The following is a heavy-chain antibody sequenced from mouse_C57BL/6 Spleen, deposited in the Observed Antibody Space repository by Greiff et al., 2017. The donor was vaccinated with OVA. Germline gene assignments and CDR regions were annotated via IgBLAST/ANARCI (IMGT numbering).Heavy chain of an antibody. Sequence: EVQRVESGGGLVKPGGSLKLSCAASGFTFSDYGMHWVRQAPEKGLEWVAYISSGSSTLYYADTVKGRFTISRDNAKNTLFLQMTSLRSEDTAMYYCARRTWDDYAMDYWGQGTSVTVSS. CDR1: GFTFSDYG. J-gene: IGHJ4*01. CDR2: ISSGSSTL. D-gene: IGHD4-1*01. CDR3: ARRTWDDYAMDY. V-gene: IGHV5-17*01.